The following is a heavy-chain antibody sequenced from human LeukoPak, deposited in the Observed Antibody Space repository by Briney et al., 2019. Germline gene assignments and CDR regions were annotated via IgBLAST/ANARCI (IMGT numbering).Heavy chain of an antibody. CDR2: IIPNLGIA. D-gene: IGHD2-2*01. V-gene: IGHV1-69*04. Sequence: SVKVSCKASGGTFSSYAISWVRQAPGQGREWMGRIIPNLGIANYAQKFQGRVTITADKSTSTAYMELSSLRSEDTAVYYCARVRLDCSSTSCRRPYGMGVWGQGTTVTVSS. J-gene: IGHJ6*02. CDR1: GGTFSSYA. CDR3: ARVRLDCSSTSCRRPYGMGV.